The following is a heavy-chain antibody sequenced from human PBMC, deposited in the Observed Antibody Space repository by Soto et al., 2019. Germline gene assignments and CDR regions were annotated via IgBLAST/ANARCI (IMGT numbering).Heavy chain of an antibody. CDR2: ISYDGSNK. V-gene: IGHV3-30-3*01. CDR3: ARGLGSSWYNWFDP. Sequence: GGSLRLSCAASGFTFSSYAMHWVRQAPGKGLEWVAVISYDGSNKYYADSVKGRFTISRDNSKNTLYLQMNSLRAEDTAVYYCARGLGSSWYNWFDPWGQGPLFPVSP. CDR1: GFTFSSYA. J-gene: IGHJ5*02. D-gene: IGHD6-13*01.